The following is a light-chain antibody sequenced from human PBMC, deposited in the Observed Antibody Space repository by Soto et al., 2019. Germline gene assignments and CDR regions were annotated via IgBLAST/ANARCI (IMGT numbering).Light chain of an antibody. J-gene: IGKJ5*01. CDR3: QQYGSSPPT. Sequence: EIVLTQSPGTLSLSPGERATLSCRASESVSSSYLAWYQQKPGQAPSLLIYGASSRATGIPDRFSGSGSGTDFTLTISRLEPEDFAVYYCQQYGSSPPTFGQGTHWRL. V-gene: IGKV3-20*01. CDR2: GAS. CDR1: ESVSSSY.